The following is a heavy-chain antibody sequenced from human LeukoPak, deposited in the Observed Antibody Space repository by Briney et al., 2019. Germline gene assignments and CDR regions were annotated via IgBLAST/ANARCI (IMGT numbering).Heavy chain of an antibody. CDR2: IYTSGST. CDR3: AVGGLAGDY. CDR1: GGSISSGSYY. Sequence: SETLSLTCTVSGGSISSGSYYWSWIRQPAWKGLEWIGRIYTSGSTNYNPSLKSRVTISVDTSKNQFSLKLSSVTAADTAVYYCAVGGLAGDYWGQGTLVTVSS. J-gene: IGHJ4*02. V-gene: IGHV4-61*02.